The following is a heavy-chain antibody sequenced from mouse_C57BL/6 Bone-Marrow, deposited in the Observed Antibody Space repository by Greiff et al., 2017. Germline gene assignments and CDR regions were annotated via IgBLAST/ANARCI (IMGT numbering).Heavy chain of an antibody. J-gene: IGHJ3*01. D-gene: IGHD2-4*01. CDR2: ISYDGSN. CDR3: ARVDDYDGAWFAY. Sequence: VQLKESGPGLVKPSQSLSLTCSVTGYSITSGYYWNWIRQFPGNKLEWMGYISYDGSNNYNPSLKNRISITRDTSKNQFFLKLNSVTTEDTATYYCARVDDYDGAWFAYWGQGTLVTVSA. V-gene: IGHV3-6*01. CDR1: GYSITSGYY.